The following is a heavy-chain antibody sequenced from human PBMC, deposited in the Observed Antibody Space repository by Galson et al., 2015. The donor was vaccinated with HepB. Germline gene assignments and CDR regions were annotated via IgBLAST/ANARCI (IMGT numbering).Heavy chain of an antibody. V-gene: IGHV3-23*01. CDR2: ISGSGYST. J-gene: IGHJ4*02. CDR1: GFSFSSYA. D-gene: IGHD6-19*01. CDR3: ATGDYSSGWSIFDY. Sequence: SLRLSCAASGFSFSSYAMTWVRQAPGRGLEWVSSISGSGYSTHYADSVKGRFTTSRDNSKNTLYLQMNSLRAEDTAVYYCATGDYSSGWSIFDYWGQGNLVTVSS.